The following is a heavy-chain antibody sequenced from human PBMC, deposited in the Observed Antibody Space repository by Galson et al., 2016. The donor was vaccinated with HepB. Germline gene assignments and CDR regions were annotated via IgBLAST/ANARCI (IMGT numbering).Heavy chain of an antibody. Sequence: TLSLTCAVSGGSISSSNWWSWVRQPPGKGLEWIGEIYHGGSTNYNSSLKSRVTISVDKSKNQFSLKLSSVTAADTAVYYCAQLYYYYGMDVRGQGTTVTVSS. CDR3: AQLYYYYGMDV. J-gene: IGHJ6*02. CDR2: IYHGGST. CDR1: GGSISSSNW. V-gene: IGHV4-4*02. D-gene: IGHD2-2*01.